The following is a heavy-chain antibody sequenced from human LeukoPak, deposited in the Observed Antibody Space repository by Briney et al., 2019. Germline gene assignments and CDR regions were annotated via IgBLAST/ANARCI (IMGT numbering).Heavy chain of an antibody. Sequence: GASVEVSCKASGYTFTSYAMHWVRQDPGQRLEWMGWINAGNGNTKYSQKFQGRVTITRDTSASTAYMELSSLRSEDTAVYYCARTGLMGSGWYGAFDIWGQGTMVTVSS. CDR2: INAGNGNT. D-gene: IGHD6-19*01. CDR3: ARTGLMGSGWYGAFDI. V-gene: IGHV1-3*01. J-gene: IGHJ3*02. CDR1: GYTFTSYA.